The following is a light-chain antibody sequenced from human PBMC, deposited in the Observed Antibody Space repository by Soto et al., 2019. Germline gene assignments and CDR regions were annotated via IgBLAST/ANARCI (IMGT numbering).Light chain of an antibody. CDR2: GAS. V-gene: IGKV3-20*01. CDR3: QQYDSSPIT. Sequence: EIVLTQSPATLSLSPGERATLSCRASQSVSSYLAWYQQKPGQAPRLLIYGASTRATGIPARFSGSGSGTDFTLTITPLEPDDFVVYFCQQYDSSPITFGQGTRREIK. CDR1: QSVSSY. J-gene: IGKJ5*01.